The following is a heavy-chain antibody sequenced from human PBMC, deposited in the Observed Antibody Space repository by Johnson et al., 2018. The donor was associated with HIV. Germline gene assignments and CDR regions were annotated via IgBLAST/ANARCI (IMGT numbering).Heavy chain of an antibody. CDR2: ISWNSGNI. CDR3: EKDISGYGDSVDDAFDI. Sequence: QLVESGGGVVQPGRSLRLSCGASGFSVSNTYMNWVRQAPGKGLEWVSSISWNSGNIDYADSVKGRFTISRDNAKNSLYLQMNSLRGEDTAFYYCEKDISGYGDSVDDAFDIWGQGTMVTVSS. D-gene: IGHD4-17*01. V-gene: IGHV3-9*01. J-gene: IGHJ3*02. CDR1: GFSVSNTY.